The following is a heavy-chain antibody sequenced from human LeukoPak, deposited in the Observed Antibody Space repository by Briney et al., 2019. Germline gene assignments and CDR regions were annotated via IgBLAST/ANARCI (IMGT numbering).Heavy chain of an antibody. CDR3: ARDTAEPGASSFDY. J-gene: IGHJ4*02. CDR2: ISSSSSNI. V-gene: IGHV3-48*01. CDR1: GFTFSSYS. Sequence: GGSLRLSCAASGFTFSSYSMNWVGQAPGKGMEGVSYISSSSSNIYYAESVKGRFTISRDNAKNSLYLQMNSLRAEDTAVYYCARDTAEPGASSFDYWGQGTLVTVSS. D-gene: IGHD1-14*01.